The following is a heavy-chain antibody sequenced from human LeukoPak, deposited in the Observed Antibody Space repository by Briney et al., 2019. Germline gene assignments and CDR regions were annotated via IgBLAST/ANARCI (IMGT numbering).Heavy chain of an antibody. V-gene: IGHV4-30-4*01. D-gene: IGHD2-2*01. CDR1: GGSISSGDYY. J-gene: IGHJ4*02. CDR2: IYYSGST. CDR3: GYCSSTSCYGFDY. Sequence: SETPSLTCTVSGGSISSGDYYWSWIRQPPGKGLEWIGYIYYSGSTYYNPSLKSRVTISVDTSKNQFSLKLSSVTAADTAVYYCGYCSSTSCYGFDYWGQGTLVTVSS.